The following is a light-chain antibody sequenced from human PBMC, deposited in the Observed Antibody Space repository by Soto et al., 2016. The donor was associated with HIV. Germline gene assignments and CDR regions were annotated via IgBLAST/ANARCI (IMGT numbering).Light chain of an antibody. CDR3: QVWDNNDHYV. CDR1: NIGGKS. CDR2: DDR. J-gene: IGLJ1*01. Sequence: SYVVTQPPSVSVAPGKTARISCGGNNIGGKSLHWYQQKSGQAPVLVVYDDRDRPSGIPERFSGSNSGNTATLIISRAEAGDEADYFCQVWDNNDHYVFGPGTKVSVL. V-gene: IGLV3-21*03.